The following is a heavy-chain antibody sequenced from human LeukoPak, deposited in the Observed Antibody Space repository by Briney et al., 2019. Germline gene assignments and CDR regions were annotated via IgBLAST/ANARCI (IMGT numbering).Heavy chain of an antibody. D-gene: IGHD6-19*01. J-gene: IGHJ4*02. V-gene: IGHV4-30-2*01. Sequence: SETLSLTCAVSGGSISRGGYSWGWLRQPPGTGLEWLGYIYHSGSTYYNPSLKSRVTISVDRSKNQFSLKLSSVTAADTAVYYCASSTGDSSGWSARDFDYWGQGTLVTVSS. CDR1: GGSISRGGYS. CDR2: IYHSGST. CDR3: ASSTGDSSGWSARDFDY.